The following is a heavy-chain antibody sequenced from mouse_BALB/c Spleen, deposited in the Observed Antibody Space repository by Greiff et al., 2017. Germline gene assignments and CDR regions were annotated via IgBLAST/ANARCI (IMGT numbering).Heavy chain of an antibody. D-gene: IGHD4-1*01. J-gene: IGHJ1*01. CDR2: INSDGGST. CDR3: ARHRNWTGGWYFDV. CDR1: EYEFPSHD. Sequence: DVKLVESGGGLVQPGESLKLSCESNEYEFPSHDMSWVRKTPEKRLELVAAINSDGGSTYYPDTMERRFIISRDNTKKTLYLQMSSLRSEDTALYYCARHRNWTGGWYFDVWGAGTTVTVSS. V-gene: IGHV5-2*01.